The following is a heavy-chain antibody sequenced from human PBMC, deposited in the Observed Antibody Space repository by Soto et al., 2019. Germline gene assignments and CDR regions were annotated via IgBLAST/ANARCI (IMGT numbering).Heavy chain of an antibody. CDR1: GGSLTSYP. D-gene: IGHD3-16*01. Sequence: QMEQSGAEVRKPGSSVKVSCKPSGGSLTSYPMAWVRQAPGQGFEWMGGIIPIHGTTEYAQKFQGRVTITADESTTRATLELTGLTAEDTAVCYCARGWGLVSWGQGTLVTVSS. V-gene: IGHV1-69*01. CDR3: ARGWGLVS. J-gene: IGHJ4*02. CDR2: IIPIHGTT.